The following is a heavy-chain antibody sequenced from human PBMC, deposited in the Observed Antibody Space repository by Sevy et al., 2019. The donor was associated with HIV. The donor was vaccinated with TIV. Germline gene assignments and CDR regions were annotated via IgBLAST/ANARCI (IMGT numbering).Heavy chain of an antibody. CDR2: FSHSGTT. D-gene: IGHD2-2*02. J-gene: IGHJ4*02. V-gene: IGHV4-59*01. CDR1: GDSISNKY. CDR3: TETLMFPIRNFRNIQFDY. Sequence: SETLSLTCTVSGDSISNKYWSWIRQPPGKGLEWIGYFSHSGTTNYNPSLKRGITISEDTSKNQFSLKLTSVTAADTAVYYCTETLMFPIRNFRNIQFDYWGQGILVTVSS.